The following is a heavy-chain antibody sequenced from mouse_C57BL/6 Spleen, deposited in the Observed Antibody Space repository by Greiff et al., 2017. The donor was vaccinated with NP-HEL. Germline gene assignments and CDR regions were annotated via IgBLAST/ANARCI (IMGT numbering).Heavy chain of an antibody. CDR2: INPNNGGT. D-gene: IGHD6-2*01. J-gene: IGHJ4*01. CDR3: ARSVSRTNYPYYAMDY. Sequence: EVQLQQSGPELVKPGASVKISCKASGYTFTDYYMNWVKQSHGKSLEWIGDINPNNGGTSYNQKFTGKATLTVDKSSSTAYMELRSLTSEDSAVYYCARSVSRTNYPYYAMDYWGQGTSVTVSS. CDR1: GYTFTDYY. V-gene: IGHV1-26*01.